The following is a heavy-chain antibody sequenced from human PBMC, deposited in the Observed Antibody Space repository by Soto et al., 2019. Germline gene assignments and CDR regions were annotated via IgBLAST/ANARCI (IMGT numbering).Heavy chain of an antibody. V-gene: IGHV1-69*04. J-gene: IGHJ4*02. Sequence: GASVKVSCKASGYTFTSYGISWVRQAPGQGLEWMGRIIPNHGIANYAQKFQGRVTITADKSTSTAYMELSSLRSEDTAVYYCARDSPYDSSGYYYPFDYWGQGTLVTVSS. CDR1: GYTFTSYG. CDR2: IIPNHGIA. D-gene: IGHD3-22*01. CDR3: ARDSPYDSSGYYYPFDY.